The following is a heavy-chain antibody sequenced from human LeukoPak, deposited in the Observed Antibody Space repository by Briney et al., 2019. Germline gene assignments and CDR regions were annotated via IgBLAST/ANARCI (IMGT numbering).Heavy chain of an antibody. J-gene: IGHJ4*02. CDR3: AKDRAAAGRTYYFDY. V-gene: IGHV3-23*01. CDR1: GFTFSSYA. Sequence: GGSLRLSCAASGFTFSSYAMSWVRQAPGKGLEWVSAISGSGGSTYYADSVKGRFTISRDNSKNTLYLQMNSLRAKDTAVYYCAKDRAAAGRTYYFDYWGQGTLVTVSS. D-gene: IGHD6-13*01. CDR2: ISGSGGST.